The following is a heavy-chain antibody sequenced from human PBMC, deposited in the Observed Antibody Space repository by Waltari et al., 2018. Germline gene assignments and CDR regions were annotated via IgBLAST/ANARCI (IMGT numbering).Heavy chain of an antibody. V-gene: IGHV3-33*01. CDR2: IWYDGSNK. Sequence: QVQLVESGGGVGQSGGTLRLSCVGSGFPFSKQAMNWVRQAPGKGLEWVAVIWYDGSNKNYVDSVKGRFTISRDNSKNTMYLEMNRLRAEDTAVYFCARGDGGSGLGASDIWGQGTMVTVSS. J-gene: IGHJ3*02. CDR3: ARGDGGSGLGASDI. D-gene: IGHD3-3*01. CDR1: GFPFSKQA.